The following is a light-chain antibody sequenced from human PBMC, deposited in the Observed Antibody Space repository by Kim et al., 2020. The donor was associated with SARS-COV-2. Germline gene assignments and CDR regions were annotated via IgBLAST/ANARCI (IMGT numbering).Light chain of an antibody. V-gene: IGKV1-8*01. CDR3: QQHYIYPLT. Sequence: ASTRDRVTITCRASQDISNSLAWYKQKPGKAPERLIYDAFTLQSGVSPRFSGSRCGTDFTLTISSLQSEDFATYYCQQHYIYPLTFGGGTKVDIK. CDR1: QDISNS. CDR2: DAF. J-gene: IGKJ4*01.